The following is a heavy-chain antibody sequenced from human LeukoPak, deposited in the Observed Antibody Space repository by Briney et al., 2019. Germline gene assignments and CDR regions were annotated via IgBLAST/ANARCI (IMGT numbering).Heavy chain of an antibody. CDR3: AKAAIVAGQFYYFDY. D-gene: IGHD3-22*01. CDR1: GFTFSSYS. CDR2: ISSSSSYI. J-gene: IGHJ4*02. Sequence: GGSLRLSCAASGFTFSSYSMNWVRQAPGKGLEWVSSISSSSSYIYYADSVKGRFTISRDNSKNTLYLQMNSLRAEDTAVYYCAKAAIVAGQFYYFDYWGQGTLVTVSS. V-gene: IGHV3-21*01.